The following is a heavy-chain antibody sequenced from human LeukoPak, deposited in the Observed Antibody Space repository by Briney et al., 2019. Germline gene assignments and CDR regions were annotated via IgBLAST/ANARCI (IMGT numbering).Heavy chain of an antibody. V-gene: IGHV4-34*01. Sequence: PSETLSLTCAVYGGSFSGYYWSWIRQPPGKGLEWIGEINHSGSTNYNPSLKSRVTISVDTSKNQFSLKLSSVTAADTAVYYCARHRKATPTFDYWGQGTLVTVSS. D-gene: IGHD5-12*01. CDR2: INHSGST. J-gene: IGHJ4*02. CDR1: GGSFSGYY. CDR3: ARHRKATPTFDY.